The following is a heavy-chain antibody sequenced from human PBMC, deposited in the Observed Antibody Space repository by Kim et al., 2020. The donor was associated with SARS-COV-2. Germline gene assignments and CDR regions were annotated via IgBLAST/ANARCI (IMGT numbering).Heavy chain of an antibody. CDR1: GGSISSSSYY. CDR2: IYYSGST. CDR3: ARSRVVATPPPPDY. D-gene: IGHD5-12*01. Sequence: SETLSLTCTVSGGSISSSSYYWGWIRQPPGKGLEWIGSIYYSGSTYYNPSLKSRVTISVDTSKNQFSLKLSSVTAADTAVYYCARSRVVATPPPPDYWGQGTLVTVSS. J-gene: IGHJ4*02. V-gene: IGHV4-39*01.